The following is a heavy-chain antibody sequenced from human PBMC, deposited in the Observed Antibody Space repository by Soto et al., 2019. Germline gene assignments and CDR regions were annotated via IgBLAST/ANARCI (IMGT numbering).Heavy chain of an antibody. D-gene: IGHD1-1*01. J-gene: IGHJ6*02. V-gene: IGHV3-23*01. CDR3: ACGAIVTTYYYGLDV. CDR1: GFTSSNYS. CDR2: TSGSGPYI. Sequence: EVRLFESGGGLVQPGGSLRLYCAGSGFTSSNYSISWVLQAPGKGLEWVSTTSGSGPYIQYRDSVKGRFTISRDNSKNTLYLQMTSLRAEDTAVYYCACGAIVTTYYYGLDVWCQGTTVTVSS.